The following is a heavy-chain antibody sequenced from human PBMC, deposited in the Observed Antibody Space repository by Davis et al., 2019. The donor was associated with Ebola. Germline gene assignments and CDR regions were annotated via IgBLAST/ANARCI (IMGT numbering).Heavy chain of an antibody. CDR1: GFTFSSYA. Sequence: GESLKISCAASGFTFSSYAMSWVRQAPGKGLEWVSAISGSGGSTYYADSVKGRFTISRDNSKNTLYLQMNSLRAEDTAVYYCARGWYFQHWGQGTLVTVSS. CDR3: ARGWYFQH. V-gene: IGHV3-23*01. D-gene: IGHD5-24*01. CDR2: ISGSGGST. J-gene: IGHJ1*01.